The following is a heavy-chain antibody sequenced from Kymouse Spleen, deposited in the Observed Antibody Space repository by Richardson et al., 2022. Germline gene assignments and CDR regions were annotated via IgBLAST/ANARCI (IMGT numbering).Heavy chain of an antibody. J-gene: IGHJ4*02. CDR2: INHSGST. V-gene: IGHV4-34*01. CDR1: GGSFSGYY. Sequence: QVQLQQWGAGLLKPSETLSLTCAVYGGSFSGYYWSWIRQPPGKGLEWIGEINHSGSTNYNPSLKSRVTISVDTSKNQFSLKLSSVTAADTAVYYCAREDSSSPFDYWGQGTLVTVSS. CDR3: AREDSSSPFDY. D-gene: IGHD6-6*01.